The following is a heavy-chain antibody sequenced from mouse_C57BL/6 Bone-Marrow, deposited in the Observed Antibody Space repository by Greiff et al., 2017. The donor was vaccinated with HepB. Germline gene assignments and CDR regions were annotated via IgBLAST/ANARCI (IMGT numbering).Heavy chain of an antibody. D-gene: IGHD2-1*01. CDR2: IYPGSGST. Sequence: QVQLQQPGAELVKPGASVKMSCKASGYTFTSYWITWVKQRPGQGLEWIGDIYPGSGSTNYNEKFKSKATLTVDTSSSTAYMQLSSLTSEDSAVYYCARWGRGSTMANWYFDVWGTGTTVTVSS. V-gene: IGHV1-55*01. J-gene: IGHJ1*03. CDR1: GYTFTSYW. CDR3: ARWGRGSTMANWYFDV.